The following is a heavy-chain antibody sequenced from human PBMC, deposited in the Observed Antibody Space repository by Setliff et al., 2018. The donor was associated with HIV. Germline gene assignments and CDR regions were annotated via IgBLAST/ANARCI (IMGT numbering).Heavy chain of an antibody. CDR3: ARRVFHSSFPSFDS. Sequence: SETLSLTCAVSGGSIGTTTYYWGWIRQPPGKGLEWIGSIYYNGITYYNPSLKGRFTISVDTSKNQFSLKVTSVTAADTAVYYCARRVFHSSFPSFDSWGQGTLGTVSS. CDR2: IYYNGIT. V-gene: IGHV4-39*01. J-gene: IGHJ4*02. CDR1: GGSIGTTTYY. D-gene: IGHD5-18*01.